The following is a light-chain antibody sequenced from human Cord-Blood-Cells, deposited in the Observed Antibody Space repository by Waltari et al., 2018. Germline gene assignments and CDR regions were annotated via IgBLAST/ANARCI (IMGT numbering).Light chain of an antibody. CDR1: SGINLGTSR. Sequence: QAVLTQPASLSASPGASASLPCTLRSGINLGTSRLYWYPQKPGSPPQYLLRYKTDSGKQQGSWVPHRFSGSKDVSANSRILLNSGLQSEDEADYYCMIWHSSAWVFGGGTKLTVL. CDR3: MIWHSSAWV. V-gene: IGLV5-45*01. J-gene: IGLJ3*02. CDR2: YKTDSGK.